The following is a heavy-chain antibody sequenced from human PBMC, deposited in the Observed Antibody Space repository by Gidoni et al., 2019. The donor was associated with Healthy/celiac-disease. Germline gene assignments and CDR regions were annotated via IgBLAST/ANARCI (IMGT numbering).Heavy chain of an antibody. Sequence: GPGLVKPSQTLSLTCTVSGGSISSGSYYWSWIRQPAGKGLEWIGRIYTSGSTNYNPSLKSRVTISVDTSKNQFSLKLSSVTAADTAVYYWARGSDYYGSGYWGQGTLVTVSS. J-gene: IGHJ4*02. CDR1: GGSISSGSYY. CDR2: IYTSGST. D-gene: IGHD3-10*01. CDR3: ARGSDYYGSGY. V-gene: IGHV4-61*02.